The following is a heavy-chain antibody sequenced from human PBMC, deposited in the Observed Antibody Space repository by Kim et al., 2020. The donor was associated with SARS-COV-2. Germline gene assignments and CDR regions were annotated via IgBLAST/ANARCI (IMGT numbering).Heavy chain of an antibody. Sequence: SEILSLTCTVSGGSISSYYWSWIRQPPGKGLEWIGYIYYSGSTNYNPSLKSRVTISVDTSKNQFSLKLSSVTAADTAVYYCARSGVAGTGPYYFDYWGQGTLVTVSS. CDR2: IYYSGST. J-gene: IGHJ4*02. CDR1: GGSISSYY. V-gene: IGHV4-59*01. D-gene: IGHD6-19*01. CDR3: ARSGVAGTGPYYFDY.